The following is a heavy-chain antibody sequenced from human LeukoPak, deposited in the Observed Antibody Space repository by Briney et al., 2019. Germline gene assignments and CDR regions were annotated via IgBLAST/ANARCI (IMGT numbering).Heavy chain of an antibody. CDR3: ARGHCSSTSCPEFDY. D-gene: IGHD2-2*01. CDR2: INHSGST. J-gene: IGHJ4*02. CDR1: GGSFSGYY. Sequence: PSETLSLTCAVYGGSFSGYYWSWIRQPPGKGLGWIGEINHSGSTNYNPSLKSRVTISVDTSKNQFSLKLSSVTAADTAVYYCARGHCSSTSCPEFDYWGQGTLVTVSS. V-gene: IGHV4-34*01.